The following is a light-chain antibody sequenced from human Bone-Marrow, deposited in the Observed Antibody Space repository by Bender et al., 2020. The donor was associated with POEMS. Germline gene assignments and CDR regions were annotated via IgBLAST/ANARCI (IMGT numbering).Light chain of an antibody. Sequence: QSVLTQPPSASGAPGQRVTISCSGSSSNIGSGYVYWYQQFAGTAPKLLMYSNDQRPSGVPDRFSASKSGTSASLAISGLRSEDGADYYCAAWDDRFHGPQAFGGGTKLTV. CDR2: SND. V-gene: IGLV1-47*02. CDR3: AAWDDRFHGPQA. J-gene: IGLJ2*01. CDR1: SSNIGSGY.